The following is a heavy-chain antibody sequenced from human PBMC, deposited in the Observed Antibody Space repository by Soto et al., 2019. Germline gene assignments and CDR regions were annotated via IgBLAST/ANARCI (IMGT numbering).Heavy chain of an antibody. CDR3: ARDRPYCSGGSCYSD. Sequence: PGGSLRLSCAASGFTFSSYAMSWVRQAPGKGLEWVSAISGSGGSTYYADSVKGRFTISRDNSKNTLYLQMNSLRAEDTAVYYCARDRPYCSGGSCYSDWGQGTLVTVSS. CDR1: GFTFSSYA. D-gene: IGHD2-15*01. J-gene: IGHJ4*02. CDR2: ISGSGGST. V-gene: IGHV3-23*01.